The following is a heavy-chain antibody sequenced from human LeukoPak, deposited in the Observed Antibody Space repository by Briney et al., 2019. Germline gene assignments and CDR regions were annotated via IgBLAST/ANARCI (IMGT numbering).Heavy chain of an antibody. CDR2: IFYSGNT. V-gene: IGHV4-59*04. Sequence: SETLSLTCTVSGGSISSYYWSWIRQPPGKGLEWIGSIFYSGNTYYNPSLKSRVTLSVDTSNNQFSLKLSSVTAADTALYYCARVGIAARKTTHFDFWGRGTLVTVSS. CDR1: GGSISSYY. D-gene: IGHD6-6*01. CDR3: ARVGIAARKTTHFDF. J-gene: IGHJ4*02.